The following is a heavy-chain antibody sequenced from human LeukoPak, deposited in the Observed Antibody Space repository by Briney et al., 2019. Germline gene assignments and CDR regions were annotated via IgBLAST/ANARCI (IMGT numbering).Heavy chain of an antibody. D-gene: IGHD2-2*02. V-gene: IGHV3-49*04. CDR1: GFTFGDYA. Sequence: GGSLRLSCTASGFTFGDYAMSWVRRAPGKGLEWVGFIRSKAYGGTTEYAASVKGRFTISRDDSKSIAYLQMNSLKTEDTAVYYCTRDLDCSSTSCYTFDYWGQGTLVTVSS. J-gene: IGHJ4*02. CDR3: TRDLDCSSTSCYTFDY. CDR2: IRSKAYGGTT.